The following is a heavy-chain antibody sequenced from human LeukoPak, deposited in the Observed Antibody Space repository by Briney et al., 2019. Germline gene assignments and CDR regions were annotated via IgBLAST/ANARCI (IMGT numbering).Heavy chain of an antibody. Sequence: TGGSLRLSCAASEFAFSTYNMNWVRQAPGKGLEWVSYISTGSSTTYYADSVKGRFTISRDNVENSLYLQMNSLRDEDTAVYYCASHSSRHYYDSSGYSAIDYWGQGTLVTVSS. D-gene: IGHD3-22*01. J-gene: IGHJ4*02. CDR2: ISTGSSTT. V-gene: IGHV3-48*02. CDR3: ASHSSRHYYDSSGYSAIDY. CDR1: EFAFSTYN.